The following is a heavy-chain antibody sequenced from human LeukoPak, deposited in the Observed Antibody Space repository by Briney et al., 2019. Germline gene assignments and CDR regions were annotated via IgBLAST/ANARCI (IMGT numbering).Heavy chain of an antibody. CDR3: ARDKSGGDSGGNSY. Sequence: SETLSLTCTVSGGSISSYYWSWIRQPPGKTLEWIGYIYYRGGTNYNPSLKRRVPISVDTPKNQFSLKLTSMSAADTAVYYCARDKSGGDSGGNSYWGQGTLVTVSS. CDR2: IYYRGGT. D-gene: IGHD4-23*01. CDR1: GGSISSYY. J-gene: IGHJ4*02. V-gene: IGHV4-59*12.